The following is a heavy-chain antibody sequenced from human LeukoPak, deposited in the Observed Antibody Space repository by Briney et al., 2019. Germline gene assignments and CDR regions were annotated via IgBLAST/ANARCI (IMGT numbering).Heavy chain of an antibody. CDR2: INHSGST. CDR3: AKCGSYDYECRRYYCY. CDR1: GGSISSGDYY. J-gene: IGHJ1*01. Sequence: SETLSLTCTVSGGSISSGDYYWSWIRQPPGKGLEWIGEINHSGSTNYNPSLKSRVTISVDTSKNQFSLKLSSVTAADPAVYYCAKCGSYDYECRRYYCYWGQGTRVMVS. D-gene: IGHD3-16*01. V-gene: IGHV4-39*07.